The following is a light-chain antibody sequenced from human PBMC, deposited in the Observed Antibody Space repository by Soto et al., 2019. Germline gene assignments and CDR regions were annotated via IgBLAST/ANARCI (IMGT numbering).Light chain of an antibody. V-gene: IGKV3-20*01. CDR3: QQYDDSARYK. CDR1: QSINTRY. Sequence: EIVLTQSPGTLSLSPGDRATLSCRASQSINTRYSAWYQQKTGQPPRLLIYATSSRAKGIPDRFSGSGSGTDFTLTIRRLEPEDFGVYYCQQYDDSARYKFGQGTNLDIK. CDR2: ATS. J-gene: IGKJ2*01.